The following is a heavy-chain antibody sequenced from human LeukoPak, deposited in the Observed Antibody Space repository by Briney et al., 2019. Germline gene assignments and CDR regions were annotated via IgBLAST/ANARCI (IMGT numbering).Heavy chain of an antibody. J-gene: IGHJ5*02. CDR1: GFTFSSYA. CDR2: ISGSGGST. Sequence: GGSLRLSCAASGFTFSSYAMSWVRQAPGKGLEWVSAISGSGGSTYYADSVEGRFTISRDNSKNTLYLQMNSLRAEDTAVYYCAKMRSYYGSGSYYRWFDPWGQGTLVTVFS. D-gene: IGHD3-10*01. CDR3: AKMRSYYGSGSYYRWFDP. V-gene: IGHV3-23*01.